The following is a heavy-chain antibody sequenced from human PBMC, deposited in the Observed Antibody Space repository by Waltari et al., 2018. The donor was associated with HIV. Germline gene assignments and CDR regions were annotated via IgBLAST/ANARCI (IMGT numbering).Heavy chain of an antibody. CDR1: GFTFAVYA. V-gene: IGHV3-9*01. Sequence: EVKLVESGGGLVQPGRSLRLSCEVSGFTFAVYAMHWVRQAPGKGVEWVSSVSWNSVVIGYADSVKGRFTISRDNAKNSLYLQMNRLRSEDTAFYYCARRAFQGGSLTDWGQGTLVTVSS. CDR3: ARRAFQGGSLTD. D-gene: IGHD3-16*01. J-gene: IGHJ4*02. CDR2: VSWNSVVI.